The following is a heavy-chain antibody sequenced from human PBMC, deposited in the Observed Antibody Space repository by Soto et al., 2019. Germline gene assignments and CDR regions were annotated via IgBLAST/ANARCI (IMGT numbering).Heavy chain of an antibody. CDR2: IYYSGST. D-gene: IGHD5-12*01. CDR1: GGSISSYY. V-gene: IGHV4-59*01. Sequence: SETLSLTCTVSGGSISSYYWSWIRQPPGKGLEWIGYIYYSGSTNYNPSLKSRVTISVDTSKNQFSLKLSSVTAADTAVYYCARAVRGYSGYDSPLIDYWGQGTLVTVSS. J-gene: IGHJ4*02. CDR3: ARAVRGYSGYDSPLIDY.